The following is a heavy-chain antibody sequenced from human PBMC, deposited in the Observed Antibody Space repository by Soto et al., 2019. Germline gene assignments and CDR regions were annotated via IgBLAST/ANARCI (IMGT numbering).Heavy chain of an antibody. J-gene: IGHJ6*02. CDR1: GFTFSSYS. D-gene: IGHD3-3*01. V-gene: IGHV3-48*02. CDR3: ARDKGDDFWSGYYNDYYGMDV. CDR2: ISSSSSTI. Sequence: EVQLVESGGGLVQPGGSLRLSCAASGFTFSSYSMNWVRQAPGKGLESVSYISSSSSTIYYADSVKGRFTISRDNAKNSLYLQMNSLRDEDTAVYYCARDKGDDFWSGYYNDYYGMDVWGQGTTVTVSS.